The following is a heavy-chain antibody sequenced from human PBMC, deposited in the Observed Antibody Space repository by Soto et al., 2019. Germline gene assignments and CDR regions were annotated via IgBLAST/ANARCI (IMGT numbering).Heavy chain of an antibody. CDR1: GRSISRSY. Sequence: PSETLSLTFTVSGRSISRSYWRWIRRPPGKGLEWIGYRYNSGSTVYNPPFKSRVTISVDTYKNQFSLKLSSVTAADMAIYYCARDLWGYCGTNCYPLDVWGQGTTVT. D-gene: IGHD2-21*02. CDR3: ARDLWGYCGTNCYPLDV. J-gene: IGHJ6*02. CDR2: RYNSGST. V-gene: IGHV4-59*01.